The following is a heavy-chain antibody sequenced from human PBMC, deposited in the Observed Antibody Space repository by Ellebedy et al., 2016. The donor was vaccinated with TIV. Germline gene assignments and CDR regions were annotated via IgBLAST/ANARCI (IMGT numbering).Heavy chain of an antibody. J-gene: IGHJ4*02. Sequence: AASVKVSCKASGGTFSSYSMIWVRQAPGQGLEWMGGIIPFFGTQDYEQSFQGRVTITADTSTSTAYMELSSLRSEDTAVYYCARGTYSSSWYGMDFWGQGTPVTVSS. V-gene: IGHV1-69*06. CDR3: ARGTYSSSWYGMDF. CDR2: IIPFFGTQ. D-gene: IGHD6-13*01. CDR1: GGTFSSYS.